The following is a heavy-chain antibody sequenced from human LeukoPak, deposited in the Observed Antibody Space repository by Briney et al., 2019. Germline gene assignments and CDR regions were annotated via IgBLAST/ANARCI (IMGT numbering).Heavy chain of an antibody. CDR1: GGSISSYY. V-gene: IGHV4-59*08. J-gene: IGHJ4*02. Sequence: PSETLSLTCTVSGGSISSYYWSWIRQPPGKGLEWIGYIYYSGSTNYNPSLKSRVTISVDTSKSQFSLKLSSVTAADTAVYYCARYMTTVTSYYFGYWGQGTLVTVSS. D-gene: IGHD4-17*01. CDR2: IYYSGST. CDR3: ARYMTTVTSYYFGY.